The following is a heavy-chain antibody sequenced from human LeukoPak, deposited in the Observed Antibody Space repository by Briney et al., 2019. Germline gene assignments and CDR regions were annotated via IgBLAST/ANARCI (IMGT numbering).Heavy chain of an antibody. V-gene: IGHV1-46*01. J-gene: IGHJ5*02. CDR3: TRAFDP. Sequence: GASVKVSCKASGYKFTDYYIYWVRQAPGQGLEWMGAIFPSGGKTDYSQKFQGRLTLTRDTSTNTVYMELTGLRSDDTALYFCTRAFDPWGQGTLVTISP. CDR1: GYKFTDYY. CDR2: IFPSGGKT.